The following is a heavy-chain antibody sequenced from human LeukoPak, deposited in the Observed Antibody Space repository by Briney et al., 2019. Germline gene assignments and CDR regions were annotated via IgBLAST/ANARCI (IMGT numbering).Heavy chain of an antibody. CDR1: GGSISSSSYY. Sequence: PSETLSLTCTVSGGSISSSSYYWGWIRQPRGKGLEWIGTDYYSGSTYYNPSLKSRVTISVDTSKNQFSLKLSSVTAADTAVYYCARDRTAMGKFFDYWGQGTLVTVSS. CDR2: DYYSGST. J-gene: IGHJ4*02. V-gene: IGHV4-39*07. CDR3: ARDRTAMGKFFDY. D-gene: IGHD5-18*01.